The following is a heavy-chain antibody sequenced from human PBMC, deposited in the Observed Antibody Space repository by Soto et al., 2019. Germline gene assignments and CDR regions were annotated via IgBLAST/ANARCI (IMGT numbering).Heavy chain of an antibody. Sequence: ASVKASCKASRYTFTDYDMHSVRPSPGQGLEWMGWINPNSGVTKFPQKFQGRVIMTRXTXXSXXXMXLXXLPXDXTAVSYGARADSASTEMSTTYWGHGILVSV. CDR3: ARADSASTEMSTTY. CDR1: RYTFTDYD. CDR2: INPNSGVT. D-gene: IGHD1-1*01. V-gene: IGHV1-2*02. J-gene: IGHJ4*01.